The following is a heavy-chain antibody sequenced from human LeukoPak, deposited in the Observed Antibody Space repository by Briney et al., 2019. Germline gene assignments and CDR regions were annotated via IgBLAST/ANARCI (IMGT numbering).Heavy chain of an antibody. J-gene: IGHJ4*02. CDR3: AREVAAAGTGIDY. V-gene: IGHV3-21*01. CDR1: GFTFSSYS. Sequence: GGSLRLSCAASGFTFSSYSMNWVRQAPGKGLEWVSSISSSSSYIYYADSVKGRFTISRDNAKNSLYLQMNSLRAEDTAVYYCAREVAAAGTGIDYWGQGTLVTVSS. CDR2: ISSSSSYI. D-gene: IGHD6-13*01.